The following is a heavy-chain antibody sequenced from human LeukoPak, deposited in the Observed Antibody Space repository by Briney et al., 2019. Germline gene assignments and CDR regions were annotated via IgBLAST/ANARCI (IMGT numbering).Heavy chain of an antibody. CDR1: GGSFSGYY. D-gene: IGHD3-9*01. J-gene: IGHJ6*03. Sequence: KPSETLSLTCAVYGGSFSGYYWSWIRQPPGKGLEWIGEINHSGSTNYNPSLKSRVTISVDTSKNQFSLKLSSVTAADTAVYYCARGVGSDILTAYYSSYFYYMDVWGKGTTVTISS. CDR2: INHSGST. V-gene: IGHV4-34*01. CDR3: ARGVGSDILTAYYSSYFYYMDV.